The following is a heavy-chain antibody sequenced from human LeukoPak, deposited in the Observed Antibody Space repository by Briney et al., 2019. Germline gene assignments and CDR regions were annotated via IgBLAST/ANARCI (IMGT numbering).Heavy chain of an antibody. D-gene: IGHD6-19*01. CDR1: GLTFSDYY. J-gene: IGHJ4*02. Sequence: GGSLRLSGAASGLTFSDYYMSWIRQAPGKGLEWVSYISSSSSYTNYADSVKGRFTISRDNAKNSLYLQMNSLRAEDTAVYYCARDPQGAVAGTGYFDYWGQGTLVTVSS. CDR3: ARDPQGAVAGTGYFDY. V-gene: IGHV3-11*06. CDR2: ISSSSSYT.